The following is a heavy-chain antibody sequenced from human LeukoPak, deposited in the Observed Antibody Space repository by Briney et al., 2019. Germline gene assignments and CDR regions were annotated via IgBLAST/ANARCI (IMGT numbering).Heavy chain of an antibody. D-gene: IGHD6-13*01. J-gene: IGHJ4*02. CDR3: ARESSSWYGAAVAEDY. V-gene: IGHV4-34*01. CDR2: INHSGST. CDR1: GGSFSGYY. Sequence: SETLSLTCAVYGGSFSGYYWSWIRQPPGKGLEWIGEINHSGSTNYNPSLKSRVTISVDTSKNQFSLKLSSVTAADTAVYYCARESSSWYGAAVAEDYWGQGTLVTVSS.